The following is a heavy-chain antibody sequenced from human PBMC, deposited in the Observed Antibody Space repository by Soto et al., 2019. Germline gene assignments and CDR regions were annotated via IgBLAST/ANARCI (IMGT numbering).Heavy chain of an antibody. V-gene: IGHV1-18*01. D-gene: IGHD1-1*01. CDR2: ISAYNGNT. J-gene: IGHJ6*03. CDR1: GYTFTSYG. Sequence: ASVKVSCKASGYTFTSYGISWVRQAPGQGLEWMGWISAYNGNTNYAQKLQGRVTMTTDTSTSTAYMELRSLRSDDTAVYYCARDERAQYYYYYMDVWGKGTTVTVSS. CDR3: ARDERAQYYYYYMDV.